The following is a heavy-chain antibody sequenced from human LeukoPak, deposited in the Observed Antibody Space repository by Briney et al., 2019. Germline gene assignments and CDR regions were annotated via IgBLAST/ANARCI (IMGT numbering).Heavy chain of an antibody. D-gene: IGHD2-2*01. CDR1: GFTFSSYS. V-gene: IGHV3-21*01. J-gene: IGHJ4*02. Sequence: GGSLRLSCAASGFTFSSYSMNWVRQAPGKGLEWVSSIRSSSSYIYYADSVKGRFTISRDNAKNSLYLQMNSLRAEDTAVYYCARTGGLYCSSTSCFEDYWGQGTLVTVSS. CDR2: IRSSSSYI. CDR3: ARTGGLYCSSTSCFEDY.